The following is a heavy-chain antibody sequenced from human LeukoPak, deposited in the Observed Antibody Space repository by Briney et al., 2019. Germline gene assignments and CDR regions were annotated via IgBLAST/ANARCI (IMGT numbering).Heavy chain of an antibody. Sequence: SGTLCLSCAVSGGSISSNSYYWGWVRQAPGQGMVWIVSIYYNGSTYYNPSLKRRITMSVDTTKKQFSLKVSSVTAADTAEYYGASLGRTWGQGNLITVSS. CDR1: GGSISSNSYY. CDR3: ASLGRT. J-gene: IGHJ4*02. V-gene: IGHV4-39*01. CDR2: IYYNGST.